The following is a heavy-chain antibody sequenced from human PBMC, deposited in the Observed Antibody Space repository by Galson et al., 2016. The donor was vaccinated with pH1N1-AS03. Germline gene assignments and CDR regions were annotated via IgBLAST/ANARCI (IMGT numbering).Heavy chain of an antibody. CDR2: ISGADLST. CDR3: ANPRASGTTMVTRLDY. J-gene: IGHJ4*02. CDR1: GFTFRNFF. D-gene: IGHD5-18*01. V-gene: IGHV3-23*01. Sequence: SLRLSCAASGFTFRNFFMHWVRQVPGKGLEWVSSISGADLSTYYADSVKGRFTVSRDNSKNTLYLQMNGLRAEDTAIYYCANPRASGTTMVTRLDYWGQGILVTVSS.